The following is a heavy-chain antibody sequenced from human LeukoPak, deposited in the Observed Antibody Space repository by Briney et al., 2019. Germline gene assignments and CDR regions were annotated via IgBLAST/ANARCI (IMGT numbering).Heavy chain of an antibody. J-gene: IGHJ4*02. CDR2: INHSGST. CDR1: GGSFSGYY. D-gene: IGHD6-6*01. CDR3: ARRYSSSFLWAY. Sequence: PSETLSLTCAVYGGSFSGYYWSWIRQPPGKGLEWIGEINHSGSTNYNPFLKSRVTISVDTSKNQFSLKLSSVTAADTAVYYCARRYSSSFLWAYWGQGTLVTVSS. V-gene: IGHV4-34*01.